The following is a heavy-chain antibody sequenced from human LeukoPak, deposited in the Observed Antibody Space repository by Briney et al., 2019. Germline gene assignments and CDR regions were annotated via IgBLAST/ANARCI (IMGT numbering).Heavy chain of an antibody. Sequence: GGSLRLSCAASGFTFSSYSMNWVRQAPGKGLEWVSSISSSSSYIYYADSVKGRFTISRDNAKNSLYLQMNSLRAEDTAVYYCARDRSGYVSDYWGQGTLVTVSS. D-gene: IGHD5-12*01. V-gene: IGHV3-21*01. CDR1: GFTFSSYS. CDR2: ISSSSSYI. CDR3: ARDRSGYVSDY. J-gene: IGHJ4*02.